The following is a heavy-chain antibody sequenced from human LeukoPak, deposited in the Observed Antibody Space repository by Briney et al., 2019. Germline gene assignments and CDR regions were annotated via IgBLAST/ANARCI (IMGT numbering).Heavy chain of an antibody. CDR2: ISYSGST. D-gene: IGHD3-3*01. Sequence: SETLSLTCTVSGGSISSSYWSWLRQPPGKGLEWIGYISYSGSTNYNPSLKSRVTISVDTSKNQFSLKLSSVTAADTAVYYCARRRSGYYYYYMDVWGKGTTVTVS. J-gene: IGHJ6*03. CDR3: ARRRSGYYYYYMDV. CDR1: GGSISSSY. V-gene: IGHV4-59*01.